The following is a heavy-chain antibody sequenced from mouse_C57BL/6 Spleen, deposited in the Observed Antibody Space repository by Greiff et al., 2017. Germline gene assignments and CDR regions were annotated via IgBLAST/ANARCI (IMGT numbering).Heavy chain of an antibody. J-gene: IGHJ3*01. CDR2: INPSNGGT. CDR3: AREDYGNTWFAY. V-gene: IGHV1-53*01. D-gene: IGHD2-1*01. Sequence: QVQLQQPGTELVKPGASVKLSCKASGYTFTSYWMHWVKQRPGQGLEWIGNINPSNGGTNYNEKFKSKATLTVDTSSSTAYMQISSLTSEDSAVYYCAREDYGNTWFAYWGQGTLVTVSA. CDR1: GYTFTSYW.